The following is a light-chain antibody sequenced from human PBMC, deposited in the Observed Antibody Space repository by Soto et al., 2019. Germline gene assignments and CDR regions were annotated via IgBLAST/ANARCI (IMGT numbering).Light chain of an antibody. CDR1: QSVLTSSNNKNY. Sequence: DVVMTQSPDSLAVSLGERATINCKSSQSVLTSSNNKNYLAWYQQKPGQPPKLLIYWASTRESGVPDRFSGSGSGTDFTLTISSLQAEDVAVYYCQQYDDTPRTFGQGTKVEIK. V-gene: IGKV4-1*01. CDR3: QQYDDTPRT. CDR2: WAS. J-gene: IGKJ1*01.